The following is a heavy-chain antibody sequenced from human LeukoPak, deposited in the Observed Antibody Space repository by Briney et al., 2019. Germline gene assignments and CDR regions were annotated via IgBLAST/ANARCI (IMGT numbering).Heavy chain of an antibody. V-gene: IGHV3-7*01. CDR3: ARLKDDSTKFDY. D-gene: IGHD2/OR15-2a*01. Sequence: GGSLRHSCAASGFTFSSYWMSWVRQAPGKGLEWVANIKQDGSQIHYVDSVKGRFTISRDNTKNSLFLQMNSLRAEDTAVYYCARLKDDSTKFDYWGQGTLVTVSS. CDR2: IKQDGSQI. J-gene: IGHJ4*02. CDR1: GFTFSSYW.